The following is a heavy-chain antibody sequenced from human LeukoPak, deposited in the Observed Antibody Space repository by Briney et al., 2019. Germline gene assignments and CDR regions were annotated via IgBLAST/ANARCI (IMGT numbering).Heavy chain of an antibody. V-gene: IGHV4-30-4*01. CDR3: ASAPIVVVPAATYYYGMDV. J-gene: IGHJ6*02. CDR1: GGSIRSSYYY. CDR2: IYYSGST. D-gene: IGHD2-2*01. Sequence: SETLSLTCTVSGGSIRSSYYYWSWIRQPPGKGLEWIGYIYYSGSTYYNPSLKSRVTISVDTSKNQFSLKLSSVTAADTAVYYCASAPIVVVPAATYYYGMDVWGQGTTVTVSS.